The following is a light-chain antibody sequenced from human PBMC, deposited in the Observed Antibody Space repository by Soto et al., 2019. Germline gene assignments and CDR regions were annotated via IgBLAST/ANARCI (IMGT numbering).Light chain of an antibody. CDR1: QSLLNSNGYNY. Sequence: DIVMTQSPLSLPVTPGEPASISCRSSQSLLNSNGYNYLDWYLQKPGQSPQVRIYLGFNRASVVPDRFSGSGSGTDFTLKISRVEAEDVGVYYCMQALQTPITFGQGTRLEI. CDR3: MQALQTPIT. CDR2: LGF. J-gene: IGKJ5*01. V-gene: IGKV2-28*01.